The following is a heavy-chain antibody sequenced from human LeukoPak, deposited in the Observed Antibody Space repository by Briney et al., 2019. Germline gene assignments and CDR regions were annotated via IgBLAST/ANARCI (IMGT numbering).Heavy chain of an antibody. D-gene: IGHD5-18*01. CDR3: ARGLFKVRRIQLWLYRGTNNWFDP. CDR2: IKQDGSEK. V-gene: IGHV3-7*01. Sequence: GGSLRLSCAAPGFTFSSYWMSWVRQAPGKGLEWVANIKQDGSEKYYVDSVKGRSTISRDNAKNTLYLQMNSLRAEDTAVYYCARGLFKVRRIQLWLYRGTNNWFDPWGQGTLVTVSS. CDR1: GFTFSSYW. J-gene: IGHJ5*02.